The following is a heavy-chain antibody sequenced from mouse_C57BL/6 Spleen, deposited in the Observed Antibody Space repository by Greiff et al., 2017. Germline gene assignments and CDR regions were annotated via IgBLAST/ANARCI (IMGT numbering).Heavy chain of an antibody. CDR1: GYTFTSYW. J-gene: IGHJ2*01. Sequence: VKLQQPGAELVRPGSSVKLSCKASGYTFTSYWMDWVKQRPGQGLEWIGNIYPSDSETHYNQKFKDKATLTVDKSSSTAYMQLSSLTSEDSAVYYCARGGGDDYFDYWGQGTTLTVSS. CDR3: ARGGGDDYFDY. D-gene: IGHD1-1*02. V-gene: IGHV1-61*01. CDR2: IYPSDSET.